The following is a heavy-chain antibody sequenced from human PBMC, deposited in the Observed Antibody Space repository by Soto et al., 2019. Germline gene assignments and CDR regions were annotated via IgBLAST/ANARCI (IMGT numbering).Heavy chain of an antibody. CDR1: GFTFSNFV. J-gene: IGHJ6*02. CDR3: TKASSDRHHMDV. Sequence: GGSLRLSCAASGFTFSNFVMRWVRQTPGKGLEWVSTITGTGGDTYYTDSVKGRFTISRDNSRNTLYLQMSSLRAEDTALYYCTKASSDRHHMDVWGQGTTVTVSS. CDR2: ITGTGGDT. V-gene: IGHV3-23*01.